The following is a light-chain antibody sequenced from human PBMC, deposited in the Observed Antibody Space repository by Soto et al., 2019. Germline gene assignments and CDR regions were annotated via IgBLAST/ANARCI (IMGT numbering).Light chain of an antibody. CDR1: QSVSSY. J-gene: IGKJ1*01. Sequence: EIVLTQSPATLSLSPGERATLSCRASQSVSSYLAWYQQKPGLAPRLLIYDASSRATGIPARFGGSGSGTDFTLTISSLEPEDFAVYYCQQRSNWPWTFGQGTKVEIK. CDR2: DAS. CDR3: QQRSNWPWT. V-gene: IGKV3-11*01.